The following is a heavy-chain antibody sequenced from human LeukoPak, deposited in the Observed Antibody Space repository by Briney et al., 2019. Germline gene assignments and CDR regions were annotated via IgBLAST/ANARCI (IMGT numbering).Heavy chain of an antibody. V-gene: IGHV3-21*01. CDR1: GFTFSSYS. D-gene: IGHD6-13*01. CDR2: ISSSSSYI. CDR3: ARASSSWYYFDY. Sequence: GGSLRLSCVASGFTFSSYSMNWVRQAPGKGLEWVSSISSSSSYIYYADSVKGRFTISRDNAKNSLYLQMNSLRAEDTAVYYCARASSSWYYFDYWGQGTLVTVSS. J-gene: IGHJ4*02.